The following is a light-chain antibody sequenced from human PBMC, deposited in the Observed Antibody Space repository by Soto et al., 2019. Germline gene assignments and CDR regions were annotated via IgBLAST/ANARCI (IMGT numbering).Light chain of an antibody. Sequence: QSALTQPPSASGFLGQSVTISCTGTSSDIGRYEFVSWYQHHPGKAPKLIIYEVTERPSGVPDRFSGSKSGNTASLTVSGLQADDEADYFCCSYAGTKYYVFGTGTKLTVL. J-gene: IGLJ1*01. CDR3: CSYAGTKYYV. CDR2: EVT. CDR1: SSDIGRYEF. V-gene: IGLV2-8*01.